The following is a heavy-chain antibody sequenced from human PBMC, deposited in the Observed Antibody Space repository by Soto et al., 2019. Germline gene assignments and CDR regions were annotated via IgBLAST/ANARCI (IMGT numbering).Heavy chain of an antibody. CDR3: VRSFGWYAIDY. CDR2: IAHIGIV. Sequence: QVLLQESGPGLVQPSGTLSLSCAVSGVSISSNYYWGWVRQSPGKGLEWLGAIAHIGIVNYNPSLMTRATISMDRSESQLSLKLNTVTPADTAVYCWVRSFGWYAIDYWGHGTRVIVSS. V-gene: IGHV4-4*01. D-gene: IGHD6-19*01. CDR1: GVSISSNYY. J-gene: IGHJ4*01.